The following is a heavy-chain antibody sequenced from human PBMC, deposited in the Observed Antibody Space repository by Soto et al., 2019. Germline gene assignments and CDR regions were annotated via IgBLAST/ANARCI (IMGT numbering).Heavy chain of an antibody. CDR3: TRDTTLMVGATRAYFDY. Sequence: PGGSLRLSCAASGFTFSSYGMHWVRQAPGKGLEWVAVISYGGSNKYYADSVKGRFTISRDNSKNTLYLQMNSLRAEDTAVYYCTRDTTLMVGATRAYFDYWGQGTLVTVSS. D-gene: IGHD1-26*01. CDR1: GFTFSSYG. V-gene: IGHV3-30*03. J-gene: IGHJ4*02. CDR2: ISYGGSNK.